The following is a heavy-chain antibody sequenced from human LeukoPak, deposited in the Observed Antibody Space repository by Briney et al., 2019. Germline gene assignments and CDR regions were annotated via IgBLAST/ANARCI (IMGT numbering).Heavy chain of an antibody. J-gene: IGHJ4*02. V-gene: IGHV6-1*01. Sequence: SQTLSLTCAISGDSVSSNSAAWNWIRQSPSGGLEWLGRTYYRSKWYNDYAVSVKSRITFNPDTSKNQFSLQLNSVTPEDTAMHYCAKSIGSSLHYWGQGTLVTVSS. CDR1: GDSVSSNSAA. CDR3: AKSIGSSLHY. CDR2: TYYRSKWYN. D-gene: IGHD6-13*01.